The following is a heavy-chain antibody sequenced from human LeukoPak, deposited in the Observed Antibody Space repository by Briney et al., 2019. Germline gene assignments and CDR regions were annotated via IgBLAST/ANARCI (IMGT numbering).Heavy chain of an antibody. CDR2: ISRRSSYI. Sequence: GGSLRLSLPASGFIFSSYRLNGVRQARGKGVEWVSSISRRSSYIYYADSVKGRFTSSRDNAKNSLYLQMNSLRAEDTAVYYCANFRWGTTAQAFDIWGQGTMVTVSS. V-gene: IGHV3-21*01. J-gene: IGHJ3*02. CDR3: ANFRWGTTAQAFDI. CDR1: GFIFSSYR. D-gene: IGHD4-11*01.